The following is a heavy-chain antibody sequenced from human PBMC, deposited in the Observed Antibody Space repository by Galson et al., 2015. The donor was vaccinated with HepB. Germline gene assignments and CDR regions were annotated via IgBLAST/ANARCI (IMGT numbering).Heavy chain of an antibody. CDR2: LYSGGNT. D-gene: IGHD4-17*01. V-gene: IGHV3-66*02. CDR3: ARGLRPNLADF. CDR1: GFTVSSNY. J-gene: IGHJ4*02. Sequence: SLRLSCAVSGFTVSSNYMSWVRQAPGEGLEWVSILYSGGNTYYADSVKGRFTISRDNSKNTLYLQMNSLRAEDTAVYYCARGLRPNLADFWGQGTLVTVSS.